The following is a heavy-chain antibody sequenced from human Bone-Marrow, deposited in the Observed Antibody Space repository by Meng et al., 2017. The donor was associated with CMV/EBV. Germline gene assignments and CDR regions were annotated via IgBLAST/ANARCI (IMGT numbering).Heavy chain of an antibody. CDR3: ARGGVRDDFWSGYYSLRGGMAV. CDR1: GFTFSSYA. J-gene: IGHJ6*02. V-gene: IGHV3-30-3*01. CDR2: ISYDGSNK. D-gene: IGHD3-3*01. Sequence: GESLKISCAASGFTFSSYAMHWVRQAPGKGLEWVAVISYDGSNKYYADSVKGRFTISRDNSKNTLYLQMNSLRAEDTAVYYCARGGVRDDFWSGYYSLRGGMAVWGQGSTVSVSS.